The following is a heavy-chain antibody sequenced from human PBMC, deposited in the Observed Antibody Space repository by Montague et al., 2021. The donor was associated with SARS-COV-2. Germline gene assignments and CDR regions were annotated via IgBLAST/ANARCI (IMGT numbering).Heavy chain of an antibody. V-gene: IGHV3-30*04. Sequence: SRRLSCAASGFTFSTYPMHWVRQAPGKGLEWLVVISYDGSKKDYADSVKGRFTISRDNSENMLYLQTNSLRAEDTAVYYCAKEQYSSSWSDFDYWGQGTVVAVSS. J-gene: IGHJ4*02. D-gene: IGHD6-13*01. CDR2: ISYDGSKK. CDR3: AKEQYSSSWSDFDY. CDR1: GFTFSTYP.